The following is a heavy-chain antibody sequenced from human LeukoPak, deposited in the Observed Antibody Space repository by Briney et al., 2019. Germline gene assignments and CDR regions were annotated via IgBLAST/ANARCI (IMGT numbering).Heavy chain of an antibody. V-gene: IGHV1-69*04. J-gene: IGHJ4*02. D-gene: IGHD6-19*01. Sequence: VASVKVSCKASGGTFSSYAISWVRQAPGQGLEWMGRIIPILGIANYAQKFQGRVTITADKSTSTAYMELSSLRSEDTAVYYCASDVPGIAVAGPVDYWGQGTLVTVSS. CDR3: ASDVPGIAVAGPVDY. CDR2: IIPILGIA. CDR1: GGTFSSYA.